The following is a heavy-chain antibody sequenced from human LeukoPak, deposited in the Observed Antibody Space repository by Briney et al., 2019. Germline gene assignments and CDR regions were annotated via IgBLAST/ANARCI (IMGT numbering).Heavy chain of an antibody. V-gene: IGHV3-30*18. CDR2: ISYDGSNK. J-gene: IGHJ3*02. D-gene: IGHD2-21*02. Sequence: PGGSLRLSCAASGFTFSTYWMSWVRQAPGKGLEWVAVISYDGSNKYYADSVKGRFTISRDNSKNTLYLQMNSLRAEDTAVYYCAKLDVTRHKDDAFDIWGQGTMVTVSS. CDR3: AKLDVTRHKDDAFDI. CDR1: GFTFSTYW.